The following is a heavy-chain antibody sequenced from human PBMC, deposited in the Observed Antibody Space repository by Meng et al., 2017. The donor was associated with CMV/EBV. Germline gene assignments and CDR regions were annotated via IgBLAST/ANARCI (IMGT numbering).Heavy chain of an antibody. CDR3: AKDPDYSNYPGAFDI. D-gene: IGHD4-11*01. Sequence: GESLKISCAASGFTFSSYWMHWVRQAPGKGLVWVSRISGSGGSTYYADSVKGRFTISRDNSKNTLYLQMNSLRAEDTAVYYCAKDPDYSNYPGAFDIWGQGTMVTVSS. CDR2: ISGSGGST. V-gene: IGHV3-23*01. J-gene: IGHJ3*02. CDR1: GFTFSSYW.